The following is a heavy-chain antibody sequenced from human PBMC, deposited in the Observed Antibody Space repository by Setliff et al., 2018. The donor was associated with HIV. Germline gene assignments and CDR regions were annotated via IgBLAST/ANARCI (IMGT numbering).Heavy chain of an antibody. J-gene: IGHJ4*02. CDR1: GDSISSYF. V-gene: IGHV4-4*08. CDR2: IYTSGTA. Sequence: PSETLSLTCTVSGDSISSYFWSWIRQPPGKGLEWIGYIYTSGTAHYNPSLGSRVTISVDTSKRQFSLKLTSLTAADTAVYYCARGSIQFSDWGQGTLVTVSS. CDR3: ARGSIQFSD. D-gene: IGHD3-3*01.